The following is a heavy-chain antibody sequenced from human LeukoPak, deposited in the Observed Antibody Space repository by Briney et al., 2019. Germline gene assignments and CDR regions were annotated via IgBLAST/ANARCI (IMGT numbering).Heavy chain of an antibody. CDR3: AKADGGQWPSSYYYYYMDV. CDR2: IVSSGDST. V-gene: IGHV3-23*01. D-gene: IGHD6-19*01. Sequence: TGGSLRLSCAASGFTFSSYAMSWVRQAPGKGLEWVSAIVSSGDSTYYADSVKGRFTISRDNSKNTLYLQMNGLRAEDTAVYYCAKADGGQWPSSYYYYYMDVWGKGTTVTVSS. J-gene: IGHJ6*03. CDR1: GFTFSSYA.